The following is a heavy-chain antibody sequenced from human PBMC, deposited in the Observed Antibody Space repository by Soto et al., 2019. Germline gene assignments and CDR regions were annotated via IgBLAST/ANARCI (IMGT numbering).Heavy chain of an antibody. CDR3: ARQDLTEGSSGFPFDY. J-gene: IGHJ4*02. Sequence: QLQLQESGPGLVKPSETLSLTCTVSGGSISSSSYYWGWIRQPPGKGLEWIGSIYYSGSTYYNPSLKSRVTISVDTSKNQFSLKLSSVTAADTAVYYCARQDLTEGSSGFPFDYWGQGTLVTVSS. V-gene: IGHV4-39*01. CDR2: IYYSGST. D-gene: IGHD6-19*01. CDR1: GGSISSSSYY.